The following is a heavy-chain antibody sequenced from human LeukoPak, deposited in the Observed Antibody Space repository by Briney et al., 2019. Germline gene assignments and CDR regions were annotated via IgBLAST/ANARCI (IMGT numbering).Heavy chain of an antibody. CDR2: INHSGST. J-gene: IGHJ3*02. CDR1: GGSFSGYY. CDR3: ARRTSPTRGYYAFDI. V-gene: IGHV4-34*01. D-gene: IGHD3-22*01. Sequence: PSETLSLTCAVYGGSFSGYYWSWIRQPPGKGLEWIGEINHSGSTNYNPSLKSRVTISVDTSKNQFSLKLSSVTAADTAVYYCARRTSPTRGYYAFDIWGQGTMVTVSS.